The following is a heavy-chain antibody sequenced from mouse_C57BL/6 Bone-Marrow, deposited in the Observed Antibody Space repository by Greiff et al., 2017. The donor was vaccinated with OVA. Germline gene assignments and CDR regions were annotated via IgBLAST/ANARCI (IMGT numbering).Heavy chain of an antibody. V-gene: IGHV5-9-1*02. D-gene: IGHD1-1*01. CDR2: ISSGGDYI. CDR1: GFTFSSYA. CDR3: TRAYYGSPYYFDY. Sequence: DVMLVESGEGLVKPGGSLKLSCAASGFTFSSYAMSWVRQTPEKRLEWVAYISSGGDYIYYADTVKGRFTISRDNARNTLYLQMSSLKSEDTAMYYCTRAYYGSPYYFDYWGQGTTLTVSS. J-gene: IGHJ2*01.